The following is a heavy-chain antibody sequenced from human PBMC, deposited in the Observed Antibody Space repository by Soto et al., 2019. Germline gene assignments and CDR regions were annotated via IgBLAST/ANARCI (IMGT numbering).Heavy chain of an antibody. CDR1: GGSISSYY. V-gene: IGHV4-59*01. CDR3: AWVVSGSYSGFRIFDY. CDR2: IYYSGCT. J-gene: IGHJ4*02. D-gene: IGHD5-12*01. Sequence: QVQLQESGPALVKPSETLSLTCTVSGGSISSYYWSWIRQPPGKGLEWIGYIYYSGCTNYNPSHKRRVTISVDTAKNQFSLNLTSVTAADTAVYYCAWVVSGSYSGFRIFDYWGQGSLVTVSS.